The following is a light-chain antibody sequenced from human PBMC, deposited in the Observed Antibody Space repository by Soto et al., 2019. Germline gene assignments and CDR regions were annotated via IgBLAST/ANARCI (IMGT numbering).Light chain of an antibody. J-gene: IGKJ2*01. Sequence: EIVLTQSPGTLSLSPGERATLSCRASQSVSSSLLAWYQQKPGQAPRLFMYGASNRATGIPDRFSSSGSGKDFTLSISRLEPEDFAVYYCQHYGSAARTFGQGTKLEIK. CDR2: GAS. CDR3: QHYGSAART. CDR1: QSVSSSL. V-gene: IGKV3-20*01.